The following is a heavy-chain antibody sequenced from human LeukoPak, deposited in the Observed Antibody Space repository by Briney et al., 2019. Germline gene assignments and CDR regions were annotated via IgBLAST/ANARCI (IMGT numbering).Heavy chain of an antibody. D-gene: IGHD2-8*01. CDR3: ARCDMYARWQSDF. CDR1: GGSVSTYY. J-gene: IGHJ4*02. CDR2: VSASGST. Sequence: SETLSLTCTVSGGSVSTYYWSWIRQPPGKGLEWVGYVSASGSTNYNPSLKSRVTISVDTPKNQFSLKLSSATAADTAVYYCARCDMYARWQSDFWGQGTLVTVSS. V-gene: IGHV4-4*09.